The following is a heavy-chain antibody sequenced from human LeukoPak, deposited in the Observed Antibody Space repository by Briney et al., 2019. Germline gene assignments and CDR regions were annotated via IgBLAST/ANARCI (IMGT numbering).Heavy chain of an antibody. J-gene: IGHJ3*02. Sequence: SVKVSCKASGGTFSSYAISWVRQAPGQGLEWMGGIFPIFGTANYAQKFQGRVTITADESTSTAYMELSSLRSEDTAVYYCRTGVVPAARRGRAFDIWGQGTMVTVSS. CDR1: GGTFSSYA. CDR2: IFPIFGTA. CDR3: RTGVVPAARRGRAFDI. D-gene: IGHD2-2*01. V-gene: IGHV1-69*13.